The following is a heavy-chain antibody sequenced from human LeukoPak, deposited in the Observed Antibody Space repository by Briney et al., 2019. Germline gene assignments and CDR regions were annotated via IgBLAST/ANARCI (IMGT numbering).Heavy chain of an antibody. CDR2: ISSSSSTI. Sequence: PGGSLRLSCTASGFTFRSYSMNWVRQAPGEGLEWVSYISSSSSTIYYADSVRGRFTISRDNSKNTLYLQMNSLRAEDTAVYYCARAGLVYYFDYWGQGTLVTVSS. J-gene: IGHJ4*02. CDR3: ARAGLVYYFDY. V-gene: IGHV3-48*01. CDR1: GFTFRSYS. D-gene: IGHD3/OR15-3a*01.